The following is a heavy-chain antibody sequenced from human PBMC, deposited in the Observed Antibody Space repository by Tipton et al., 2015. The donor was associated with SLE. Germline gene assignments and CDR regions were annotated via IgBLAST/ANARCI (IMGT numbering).Heavy chain of an antibody. V-gene: IGHV4-59*11. CDR1: GASISSHY. CDR2: IYYSGNT. CDR3: ARLGVGCANCWYYFDL. D-gene: IGHD2-21*01. Sequence: TLSLTCTVSGASISSHYWGWIRQSPGKGLEWIGYIYYSGNTNYTPSLKSRASISEDTSKNQLSLRLSSVTAADTAVYYCARLGVGCANCWYYFDLWGQGALVTVSS. J-gene: IGHJ4*02.